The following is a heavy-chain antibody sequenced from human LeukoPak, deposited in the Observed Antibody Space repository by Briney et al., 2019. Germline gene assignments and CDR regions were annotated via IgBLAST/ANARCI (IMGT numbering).Heavy chain of an antibody. CDR1: GGSVSGYY. J-gene: IGHJ4*02. CDR3: AATIQRDYGDTNLHY. Sequence: SDTLSLTCTVSGGSVSGYYWSWIRQPPGKGLEWIGYMYDRGNINYTPSLKSRVTLSQDMSKNQLSLKLRSVTSADTAVYYCAATIQRDYGDTNLHYWGQGILVTVSS. D-gene: IGHD4-17*01. CDR2: MYDRGNI. V-gene: IGHV4-59*02.